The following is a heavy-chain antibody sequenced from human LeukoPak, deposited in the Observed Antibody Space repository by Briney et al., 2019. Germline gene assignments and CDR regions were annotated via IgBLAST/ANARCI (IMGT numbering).Heavy chain of an antibody. CDR1: GYTFTDSH. CDR3: ARDGRLTIFVRGIITEGSPPKN. Sequence: ASVKVSCKASGYTFTDSHMHWVRQAPGQGLEWMGWINPKTGGTNYAQGFQGRVTMTRDTSIRTAYMELNSLRSDDTAVYYCARDGRLTIFVRGIITEGSPPKNWGQGTLVTVSS. D-gene: IGHD3-10*01. J-gene: IGHJ4*02. CDR2: INPKTGGT. V-gene: IGHV1-2*02.